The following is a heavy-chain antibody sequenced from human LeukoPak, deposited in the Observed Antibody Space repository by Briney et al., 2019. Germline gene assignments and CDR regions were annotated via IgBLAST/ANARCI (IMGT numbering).Heavy chain of an antibody. D-gene: IGHD3-22*01. J-gene: IGHJ4*02. CDR2: ISSSSSTI. Sequence: GGSLRLSCAASGFTFSSYSMNWVRQAPGKGLEWVSYISSSSSTIYYTDSVKGRFTISRDNAKNSLYLQMNSLRAEDTAVYYCARRMPSDYYDSSGAYFDYWGQGTLVTVSS. CDR3: ARRMPSDYYDSSGAYFDY. V-gene: IGHV3-48*04. CDR1: GFTFSSYS.